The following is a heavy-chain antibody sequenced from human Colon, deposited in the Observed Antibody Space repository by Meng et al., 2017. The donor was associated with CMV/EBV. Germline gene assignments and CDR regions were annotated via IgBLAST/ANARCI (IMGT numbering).Heavy chain of an antibody. D-gene: IGHD2-2*02. J-gene: IGHJ6*02. CDR3: ARHPPGDCSSTSCYRDGGYYYYYGMDV. V-gene: IGHV1-69*05. Sequence: RQAPGQGLEWMGGIIPIFGTANYAQKCQGRVTITTDESTSTAYMELSSLRSEDTAVYYCARHPPGDCSSTSCYRDGGYYYYYGMDVWGQGTTVTVSS. CDR2: IIPIFGTA.